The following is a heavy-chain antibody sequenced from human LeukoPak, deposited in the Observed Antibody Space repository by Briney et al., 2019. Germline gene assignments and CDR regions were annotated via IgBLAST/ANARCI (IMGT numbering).Heavy chain of an antibody. D-gene: IGHD5-24*01. CDR3: ARGPRRDGYNL. V-gene: IGHV1-3*01. CDR1: GYTFTSYA. J-gene: IGHJ4*02. Sequence: ASVKVSCKASGYTFTSYAMHWVRQAPGQRLEWMGWINAGNGNTKYSQKFQGRVTITADKSTSTAYMELSSLRSEDTAVYYCARGPRRDGYNLWGQGTLVTVSS. CDR2: INAGNGNT.